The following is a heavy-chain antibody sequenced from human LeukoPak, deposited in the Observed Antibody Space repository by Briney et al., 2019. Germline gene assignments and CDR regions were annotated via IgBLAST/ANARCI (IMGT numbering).Heavy chain of an antibody. V-gene: IGHV1-46*01. CDR3: ARGGESSSWYKDWFDP. D-gene: IGHD6-13*01. CDR2: INPSGGST. Sequence: EASVKVSCKASGYTFTGYYMHWVRQAPGQGLEWMGIINPSGGSTSYAQKFQGRVTMTRDTSTSTVYMELSSLRSEDTAVYYCARGGESSSWYKDWFDPWGQGTLVTVSS. J-gene: IGHJ5*02. CDR1: GYTFTGYY.